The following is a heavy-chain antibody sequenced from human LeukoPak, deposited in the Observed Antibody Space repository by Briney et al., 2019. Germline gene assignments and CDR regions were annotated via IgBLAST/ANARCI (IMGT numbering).Heavy chain of an antibody. J-gene: IGHJ5*02. Sequence: SDTLSLTCTVSGGSISSSSYYWGWIRQPPGKGLEWIGSIYYSGSTYYNPSLKSRVTISVDTSKNQFSLKLSSVTAADTAVYYCARDSPSYYGSGSKYNWFDPWGQGTLVTVSS. CDR2: IYYSGST. CDR1: GGSISSSSYY. CDR3: ARDSPSYYGSGSKYNWFDP. D-gene: IGHD3-10*01. V-gene: IGHV4-39*07.